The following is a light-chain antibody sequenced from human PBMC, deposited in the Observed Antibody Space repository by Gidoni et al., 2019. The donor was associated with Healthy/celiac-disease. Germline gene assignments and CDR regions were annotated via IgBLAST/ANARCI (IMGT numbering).Light chain of an antibody. CDR1: QSVSSY. CDR3: QQRSNWPSWT. CDR2: DAS. Sequence: EIVLTQSPATLSLSPGERATLSCRASQSVSSYLAWYQQKPGQAPRLLIYDASNRATGIPARFRGSGSGTDFTLTISSLEPEDFAVYYCQQRSNWPSWTFXQXTKVEIK. J-gene: IGKJ1*01. V-gene: IGKV3-11*01.